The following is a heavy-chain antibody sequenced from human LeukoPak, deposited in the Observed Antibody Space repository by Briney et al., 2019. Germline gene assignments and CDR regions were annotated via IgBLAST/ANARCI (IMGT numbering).Heavy chain of an antibody. V-gene: IGHV4-59*01. CDR1: GASIGSFY. CDR2: VYDGGKT. CDR3: ARADDSSGNFDY. D-gene: IGHD3-22*01. J-gene: IGHJ4*02. Sequence: PSETLSLTCSVSGASIGSFYWSWIRQTPGKGLEWIGYVYDGGKTYYNPSLKGRVTISVDTSNNQFSLKLRSVTAADTAVYYCARADDSSGNFDYWGQGTLVTVSS.